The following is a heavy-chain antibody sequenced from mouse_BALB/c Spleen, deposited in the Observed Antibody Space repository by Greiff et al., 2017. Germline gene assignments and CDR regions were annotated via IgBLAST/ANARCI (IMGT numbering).Heavy chain of an antibody. CDR3: ARRYRYDTYAMDY. CDR1: GYTFTSYW. V-gene: IGHV1S132*01. Sequence: QVQLKQSGAELVKPGASVKLSCKTSGYTFTSYWIQWVKQRPGQGLGWIGEIFPGTGTTYYNEKFKGKATLTIDTSSSTAYMQLSSLTSEDSAVYFCARRYRYDTYAMDYWGQGTSVTVSS. CDR2: IFPGTGTT. J-gene: IGHJ4*01. D-gene: IGHD2-14*01.